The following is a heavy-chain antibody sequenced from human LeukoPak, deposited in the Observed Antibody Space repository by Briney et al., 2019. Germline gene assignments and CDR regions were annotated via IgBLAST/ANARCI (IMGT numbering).Heavy chain of an antibody. CDR2: IIPIFGTA. D-gene: IGHD6-13*01. Sequence: SXXVSCKASGGTFSSYAISWVRQAPGQGREWMGGIIPIFGTANYAQKFQGRVTITTDESTRTAYMELSSLRSEDTAVYYCAVPKGGSSWYAQIDYWGQGTLVTVSS. CDR3: AVPKGGSSWYAQIDY. J-gene: IGHJ4*02. V-gene: IGHV1-69*05. CDR1: GGTFSSYA.